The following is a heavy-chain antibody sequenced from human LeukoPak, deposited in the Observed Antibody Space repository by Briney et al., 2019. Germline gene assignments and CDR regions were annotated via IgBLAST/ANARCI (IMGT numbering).Heavy chain of an antibody. CDR3: ASTDYYYYYGMDV. CDR1: GGSFSGYY. J-gene: IGHJ6*02. CDR2: INHSGST. Sequence: PSETLSLTCAVYGGSFSGYYWRWVRQPPGKGLEWIGAINHSGSTNYNLSLKSRVTISVDTSKTQFSLKLSSVTAADTAVYYCASTDYYYYYGMDVWGQGTTVTVSS. V-gene: IGHV4-34*01.